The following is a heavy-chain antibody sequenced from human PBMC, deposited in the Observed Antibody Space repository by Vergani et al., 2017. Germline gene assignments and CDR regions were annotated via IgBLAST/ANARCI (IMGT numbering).Heavy chain of an antibody. J-gene: IGHJ2*01. CDR1: GESFSSFY. CDR2: INNDGHT. CDR3: ARRLGYCSSTSCARDWYFDL. Sequence: QVQLQQWGAGVVKPSGTLSLTCAVFGESFSSFYWSWIRQPPGKGLEWIGEINNDGHTNYNPSLESRVTVSRDTAKNQFSLNLMSVTAADTAMYYCARRLGYCSSTSCARDWYFDLWGRGTLVTVSS. V-gene: IGHV4-34*02. D-gene: IGHD2-2*01.